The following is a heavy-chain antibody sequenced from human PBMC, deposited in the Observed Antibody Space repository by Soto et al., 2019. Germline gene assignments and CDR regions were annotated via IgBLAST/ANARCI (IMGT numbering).Heavy chain of an antibody. D-gene: IGHD3-9*01. CDR2: ISSGSNTI. Sequence: EVQLVESGGGLVQPGGSLRLSCAASGFTFSSYSMNWVRQAPGKGLEWVSYISSGSNTIYYADSVKGRFTISRDNAKNSLFLHINSLRDEATAVYYCARLSGLYGVLICSFDVWGPGTLVTVSS. CDR3: ARLSGLYGVLICSFDV. CDR1: GFTFSSYS. J-gene: IGHJ2*01. V-gene: IGHV3-48*02.